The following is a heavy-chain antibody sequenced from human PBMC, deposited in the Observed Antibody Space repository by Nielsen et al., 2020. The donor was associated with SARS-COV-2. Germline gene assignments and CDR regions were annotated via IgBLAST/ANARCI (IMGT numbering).Heavy chain of an antibody. J-gene: IGHJ4*02. V-gene: IGHV7-4-1*02. CDR2: INTNTGNP. CDR3: ARERSTYYDILTGYRITPFSY. D-gene: IGHD3-9*01. Sequence: VRQMPGKGLEWMGWINTNTGNPTYAQGFTGRFVFSLDTSVSTAYLQISSLKAEDTAVYYCARERSTYYDILTGYRITPFSYWGQGTLVTVSS.